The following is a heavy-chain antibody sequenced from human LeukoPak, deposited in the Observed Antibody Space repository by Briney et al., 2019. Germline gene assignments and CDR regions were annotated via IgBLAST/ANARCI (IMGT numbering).Heavy chain of an antibody. V-gene: IGHV1-3*01. CDR3: ARERNTTGKFDP. J-gene: IGHJ5*02. CDR2: INAGNGNT. Sequence: VASVKVSCKASGYTFTSYAMHWVRQARGQRIEWMGWINAGNGNTKYSQKFQGRVTITRDTSASTAYMELSSLRSEDTAVYYCARERNTTGKFDPWGQGTLVTVSS. D-gene: IGHD1-1*01. CDR1: GYTFTSYA.